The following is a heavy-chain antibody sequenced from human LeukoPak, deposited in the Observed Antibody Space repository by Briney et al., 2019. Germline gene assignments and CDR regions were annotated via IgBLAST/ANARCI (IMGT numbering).Heavy chain of an antibody. D-gene: IGHD2-2*01. Sequence: ASVKVSCKASGYTFTSYYMHWVRQAPGQGLEWMGWINPNSGGTNYAQKFQGRVTMTRDTSISTAYMELSRLRSDDTAVYYCARSRGGYCSSTSCGYYYYMDVWGKGTTVTVSS. CDR2: INPNSGGT. CDR1: GYTFTSYY. CDR3: ARSRGGYCSSTSCGYYYYMDV. V-gene: IGHV1-2*02. J-gene: IGHJ6*03.